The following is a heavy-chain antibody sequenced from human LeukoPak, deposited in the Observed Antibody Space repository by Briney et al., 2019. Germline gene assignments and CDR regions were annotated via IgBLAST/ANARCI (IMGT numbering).Heavy chain of an antibody. Sequence: ASVKVSCKASGYTFTSYDINWVRQATGQGLEWMGWMNPNSGNTGYAQKFQGRVTMTRNTSISTAYMELSSLRSEDTAVYYCARGRIFGVVITHNYYYGMDVWGQGTTVTVSS. CDR2: MNPNSGNT. D-gene: IGHD3-3*01. CDR3: ARGRIFGVVITHNYYYGMDV. J-gene: IGHJ6*02. CDR1: GYTFTSYD. V-gene: IGHV1-8*01.